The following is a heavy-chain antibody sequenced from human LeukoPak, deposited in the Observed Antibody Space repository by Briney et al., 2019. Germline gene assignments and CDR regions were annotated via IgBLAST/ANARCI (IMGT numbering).Heavy chain of an antibody. D-gene: IGHD3-10*01. V-gene: IGHV3-23*01. Sequence: GGSLRLSCAASGFTFSSYAMSWVRQAPGKGLEWVSGISGSGGSTYYADSVQGRSTISRDNSKNTLYLQMNSLRAEDTAVYYCVKLGVTFGELSHIENYFDYWGQGTLVTVSS. CDR1: GFTFSSYA. CDR3: VKLGVTFGELSHIENYFDY. J-gene: IGHJ4*02. CDR2: ISGSGGST.